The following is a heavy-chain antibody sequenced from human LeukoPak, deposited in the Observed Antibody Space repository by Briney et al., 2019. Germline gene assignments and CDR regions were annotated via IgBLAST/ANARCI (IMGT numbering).Heavy chain of an antibody. D-gene: IGHD2-2*01. CDR1: GYTFTGYF. V-gene: IGHV1-2*02. J-gene: IGHJ4*02. Sequence: ASVKVSCKASGYTFTGYFMHWVRQAPGQGLEWMGWIDPNSGDTNYAQKFQGRVTLTRDTSISTAYMELSRLRSDDTAVYYYTRGYCTSSSCYDAPFDSWGQGTLVTVSS. CDR3: TRGYCTSSSCYDAPFDS. CDR2: IDPNSGDT.